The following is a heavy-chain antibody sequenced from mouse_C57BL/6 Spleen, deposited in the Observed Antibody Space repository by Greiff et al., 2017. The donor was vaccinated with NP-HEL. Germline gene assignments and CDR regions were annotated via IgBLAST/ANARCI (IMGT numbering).Heavy chain of an antibody. V-gene: IGHV1-69*01. CDR2: IDPSDSYT. D-gene: IGHD1-1*01. Sequence: QVQLQQPGAELVMPGASVKLSCKASGYTFTSYWMHWVKQRPGQGLEWIGEIDPSDSYTNYNQKFKGKSTLTVDKSSSTAYMQRSSLTSEDSAVYYCARSSTTVAAGGYWGQGTTLTVSS. CDR1: GYTFTSYW. J-gene: IGHJ2*01. CDR3: ARSSTTVAAGGY.